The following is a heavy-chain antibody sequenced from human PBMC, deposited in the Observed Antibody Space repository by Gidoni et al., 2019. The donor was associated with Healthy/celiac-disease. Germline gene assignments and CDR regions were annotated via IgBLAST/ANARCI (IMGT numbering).Heavy chain of an antibody. CDR3: AGSPSYYYDSSGYYYFDY. J-gene: IGHJ4*02. D-gene: IGHD3-22*01. V-gene: IGHV3-21*01. CDR2: ISSSSSSI. CDR1: GFTFSSYS. Sequence: EVQLVESGGGLVKPGGSLRLSCAASGFTFSSYSMNWVRQAPGKGLEWVSSISSSSSSIYYSDSVKGRFTISRDNAKNSLYLQMNSLRAEDTAVYYCAGSPSYYYDSSGYYYFDYWGQGTLVTVSS.